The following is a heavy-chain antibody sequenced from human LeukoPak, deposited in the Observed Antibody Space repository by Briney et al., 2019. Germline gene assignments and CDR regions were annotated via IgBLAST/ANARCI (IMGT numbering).Heavy chain of an antibody. D-gene: IGHD6-19*01. CDR2: ISSSGSTI. J-gene: IGHJ4*02. V-gene: IGHV3-11*04. Sequence: GGSLRLSCAASGFTFSDYYMSWIRQAPGKGLEWVSYISSSGSTIYYADSVKGRFTISRDNAKNSLYLQMNSLRAEDTAIYYCARMRWYGSGWVYFDYWGQGTLVTVSS. CDR1: GFTFSDYY. CDR3: ARMRWYGSGWVYFDY.